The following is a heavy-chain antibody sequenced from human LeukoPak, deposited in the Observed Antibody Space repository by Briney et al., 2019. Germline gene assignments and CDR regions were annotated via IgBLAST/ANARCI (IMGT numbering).Heavy chain of an antibody. V-gene: IGHV3-21*01. Sequence: RGSLRLSCAASGFTFISYSMNCVRQPPGKGLGWVSSISTSSSYIYYADSVKGRFTISRDNAKNSLYLQMNSLRAEDTAGYDCARDAGDAFDIWGQGTMVTVSS. D-gene: IGHD6-13*01. CDR1: GFTFISYS. CDR3: ARDAGDAFDI. CDR2: ISTSSSYI. J-gene: IGHJ3*02.